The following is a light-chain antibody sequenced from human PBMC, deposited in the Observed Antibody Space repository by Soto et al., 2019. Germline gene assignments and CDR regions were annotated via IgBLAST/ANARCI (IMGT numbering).Light chain of an antibody. CDR1: RSDVGGYNY. Sequence: QSALTQPPSASGSPGQSVTISCTGTRSDVGGYNYVSWYQQHPGKAPKLMIYEVSKRPSGVPDRFSGSKSGNTASLNVSGLQAEDEADYYCSSYAGSNNLGVFGGGTKLTVL. J-gene: IGLJ3*02. CDR2: EVS. CDR3: SSYAGSNNLGV. V-gene: IGLV2-8*01.